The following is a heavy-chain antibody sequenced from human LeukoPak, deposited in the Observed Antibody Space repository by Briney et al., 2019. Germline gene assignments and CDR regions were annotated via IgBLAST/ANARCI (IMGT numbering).Heavy chain of an antibody. J-gene: IGHJ4*02. Sequence: GGSLRLSCAASGFTFSSYAMSWVRQAPGKGLEWVSAISGSGGSTYYADSVKGRFTISRDNSKNTLYLQMNSLRAEDTAVYYCAKAVYYGGNLRYFDYWGQGTLVTVSS. D-gene: IGHD4-23*01. CDR3: AKAVYYGGNLRYFDY. CDR2: ISGSGGST. V-gene: IGHV3-23*01. CDR1: GFTFSSYA.